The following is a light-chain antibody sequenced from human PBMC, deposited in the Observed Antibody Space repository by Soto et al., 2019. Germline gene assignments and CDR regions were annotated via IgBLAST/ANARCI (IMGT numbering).Light chain of an antibody. CDR3: QHYNSYSEA. CDR1: HSISSW. Sequence: DIQMTQSPSTLSASVGDRVTITCRASHSISSWLAWYQQKPGKAPKLLIYDASSLESGVPSRFSGSGSGTEFTLTISSLQPDDFATYYCQHYNSYSEAFGQGTKVDIK. J-gene: IGKJ1*01. V-gene: IGKV1-5*01. CDR2: DAS.